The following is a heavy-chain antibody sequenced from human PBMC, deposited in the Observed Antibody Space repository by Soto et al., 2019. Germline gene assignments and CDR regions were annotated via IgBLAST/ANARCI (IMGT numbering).Heavy chain of an antibody. CDR1: GFTLSNAW. D-gene: IGHD1-1*01. Sequence: GESLKISCAGSGFTLSNAWMSWVRQAPGKGLEWIGLIKSKTKGGTTDYAAPVKDRFVISRDDSKNTLFLQINSLKTEDTAVYYCTTAGNGYNVYWGQGTLVTVSS. J-gene: IGHJ4*02. CDR2: IKSKTKGGTT. V-gene: IGHV3-15*01. CDR3: TTAGNGYNVY.